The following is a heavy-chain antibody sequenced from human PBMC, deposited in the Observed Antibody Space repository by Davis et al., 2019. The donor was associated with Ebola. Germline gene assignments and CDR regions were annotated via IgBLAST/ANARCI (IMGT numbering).Heavy chain of an antibody. CDR1: DFTFSSHA. V-gene: IGHV3-23*01. CDR3: ASFQLIAAAEGY. Sequence: GESLKISCAASDFTFSSHAMSWVRQAPGKGLECVSVMSGSGGRTFYADSVKGRFTISRDNSKNTLYLQMNSLRAEDTAVYYCASFQLIAAAEGYWGQGTLVTVSS. D-gene: IGHD6-13*01. CDR2: MSGSGGRT. J-gene: IGHJ4*02.